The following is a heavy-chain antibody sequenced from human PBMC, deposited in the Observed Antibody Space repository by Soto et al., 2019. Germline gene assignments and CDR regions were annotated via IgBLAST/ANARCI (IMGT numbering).Heavy chain of an antibody. CDR3: ARDHEGGDYEIGWFDP. CDR2: LSAYNGNT. D-gene: IGHD4-17*01. CDR1: GYTFTSYG. J-gene: IGHJ5*02. Sequence: QVQLVQSGAEVKKPGASVKVSCKASGYTFTSYGISWVRQAPGQGLEWMGWLSAYNGNTNYAQKLQGRVTMTTDTPRSTAYMELRSLRSDDTAVYYCARDHEGGDYEIGWFDPWGQGTLVTVSS. V-gene: IGHV1-18*01.